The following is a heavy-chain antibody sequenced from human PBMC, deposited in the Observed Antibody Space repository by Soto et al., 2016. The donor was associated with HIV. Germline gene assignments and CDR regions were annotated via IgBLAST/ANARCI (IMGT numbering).Heavy chain of an antibody. CDR2: IYYSGST. J-gene: IGHJ2*01. Sequence: QVQLQESGPGLVKPSETLSLTCTVSGGSISSYYWSWIRQPPGKGLEWIGYIYYSGSTNYNPSLKSRVTISVDTSKNQFSLKLSSVTAADTAVYYCARDVGTAHFDLVGPWPPWSLS. CDR3: ARDVGTAHFDL. V-gene: IGHV4-59*01. D-gene: IGHD2-21*02. CDR1: GGSISSYY.